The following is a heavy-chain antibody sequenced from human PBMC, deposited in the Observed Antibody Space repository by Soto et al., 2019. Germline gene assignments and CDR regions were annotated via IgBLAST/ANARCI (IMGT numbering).Heavy chain of an antibody. CDR2: ISYDGSNK. V-gene: IGHV3-30*18. CDR1: GFTFSSYG. CDR3: AKECYSYGYDPYYYYGMDV. Sequence: GGSLRLSCAASGFTFSSYGMHWVRQAPGKGLEWVAVISYDGSNKYYADSVKGRFTISRDNSKNTLYLQMNSLRAEDTAVYFCAKECYSYGYDPYYYYGMDVWGQGTTVTVSS. D-gene: IGHD5-18*01. J-gene: IGHJ6*02.